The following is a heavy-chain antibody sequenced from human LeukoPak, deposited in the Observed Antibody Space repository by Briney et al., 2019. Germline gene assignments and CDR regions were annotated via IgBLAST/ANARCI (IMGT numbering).Heavy chain of an antibody. CDR1: GYSFTTYW. J-gene: IGHJ4*02. CDR2: IYPGDSDT. Sequence: GESLQISCQASGYSFTTYWIGWVRQMPGKGVEWMGVIYPGDSDTRYSLSFQGQVTISADKSISTAYLQWSSLKASDTAMYYCARGKDGYNYIDYWGQGTLVTVSS. D-gene: IGHD5-24*01. CDR3: ARGKDGYNYIDY. V-gene: IGHV5-51*01.